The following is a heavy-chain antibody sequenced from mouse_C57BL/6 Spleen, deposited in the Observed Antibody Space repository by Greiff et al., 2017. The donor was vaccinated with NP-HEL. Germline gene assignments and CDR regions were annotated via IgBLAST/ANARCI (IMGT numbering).Heavy chain of an antibody. D-gene: IGHD1-1*01. CDR3: ARHRVTTVVPWYFDV. CDR2: ISGGGGNT. CDR1: GFTFSSYT. V-gene: IGHV5-9*01. Sequence: EVMLVESGGGLVKPGGSLKLSCAASGFTFSSYTMSWVRQTPEKRLEWVATISGGGGNTYYPDSVKGRFTISRDNAKNTLYLQMSSLRSEDTALYYCARHRVTTVVPWYFDVWGTRTTVTVSS. J-gene: IGHJ1*03.